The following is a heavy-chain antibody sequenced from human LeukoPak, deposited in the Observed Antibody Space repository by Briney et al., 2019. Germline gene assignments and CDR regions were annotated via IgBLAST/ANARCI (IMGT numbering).Heavy chain of an antibody. V-gene: IGHV3-11*04. J-gene: IGHJ3*02. D-gene: IGHD3-10*01. CDR3: AKDLGVFDAFDI. CDR1: GFIFSDYY. Sequence: GGSLRLSCAASGFIFSDYYMSWIRQAPGKGLEWVSYISSSGSTMYYTDSVKGRFTISRDNAKDPLYLQMNSLRAEDTAVYYCAKDLGVFDAFDIWGQGTMVTVSS. CDR2: ISSSGSTM.